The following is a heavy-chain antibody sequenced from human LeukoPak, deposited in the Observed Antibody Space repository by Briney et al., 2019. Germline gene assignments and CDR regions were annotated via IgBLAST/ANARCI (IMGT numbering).Heavy chain of an antibody. Sequence: SETLSLTCTVSGESISGFYWTWLRQPPGKGLEWIGYIYYSGSTNYNPSLKSRVTISVDTSKNQFSLKLSSVTAADTAVYYCARGVVIAPQTLDYWGRGTLVTVSS. CDR1: GESISGFY. V-gene: IGHV4-59*01. D-gene: IGHD2-21*01. CDR2: IYYSGST. CDR3: ARGVVIAPQTLDY. J-gene: IGHJ4*02.